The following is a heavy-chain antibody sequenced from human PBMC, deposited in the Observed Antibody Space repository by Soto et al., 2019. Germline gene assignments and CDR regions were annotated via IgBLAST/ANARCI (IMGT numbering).Heavy chain of an antibody. CDR2: ISGSGGST. Sequence: EVQLLESGGGLVQPGGSLRLSCAASGFTFSSYAMSWVRQAPGKGLEWVSAISGSGGSTYYADSVKGRFTISRDNSKNPLYLQMKSLRAEDTAVYHCAKDLLGRIIMVRGVIHRGDYCFDYWGQGTLVTVSS. CDR3: AKDLLGRIIMVRGVIHRGDYCFDY. V-gene: IGHV3-23*01. D-gene: IGHD3-10*01. CDR1: GFTFSSYA. J-gene: IGHJ4*02.